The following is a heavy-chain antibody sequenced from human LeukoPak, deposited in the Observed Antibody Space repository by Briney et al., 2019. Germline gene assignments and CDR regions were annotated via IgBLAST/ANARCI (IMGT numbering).Heavy chain of an antibody. D-gene: IGHD4-17*01. CDR1: GFTFSSYG. CDR3: ARDGVGYGDYGVYYYYYGMDV. J-gene: IGHJ6*02. CDR2: IWYDGSNT. V-gene: IGHV3-33*01. Sequence: PGRSLRLSCAASGFTFSSYGMHWVRQAPGKGLEWVAAIWYDGSNTYYADSVKGWFTISRDNSKNTLYLQMNSLRAEDTAVYYCARDGVGYGDYGVYYYYYGMDVWGQGTTVTVSS.